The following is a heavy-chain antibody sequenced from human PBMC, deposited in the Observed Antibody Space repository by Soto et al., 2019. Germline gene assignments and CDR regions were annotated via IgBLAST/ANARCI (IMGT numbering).Heavy chain of an antibody. CDR3: ARDYGGNSVDWYFDL. Sequence: QVQLVESGGGVVQPGRSLRLSCAASGFTFSNYGMHWVRQAPGKGLEWVAIIWYDGSNEYYADSVKGRFTISRDNSKNTLYLQMYSLRAEDTAVYYCARDYGGNSVDWYFDLWGRGTLVTASS. D-gene: IGHD4-17*01. CDR2: IWYDGSNE. V-gene: IGHV3-33*01. CDR1: GFTFSNYG. J-gene: IGHJ2*01.